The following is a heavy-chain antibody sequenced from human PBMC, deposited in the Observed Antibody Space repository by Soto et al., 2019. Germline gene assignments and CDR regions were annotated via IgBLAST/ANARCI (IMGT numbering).Heavy chain of an antibody. CDR3: ARAHGNYYYGMDV. CDR2: IYHSGSS. Sequence: QVQLQESGPGLVKPSGTLSLTCAVSGGSISSSNWWSWVRQPPGKGLEWIGEIYHSGSSNYNPSLQSRVTISVEKSKNQFSLKLISVTAADTAVYYCARAHGNYYYGMDVWGQGTTVTVSS. CDR1: GGSISSSNW. V-gene: IGHV4-4*02. J-gene: IGHJ6*02. D-gene: IGHD4-17*01.